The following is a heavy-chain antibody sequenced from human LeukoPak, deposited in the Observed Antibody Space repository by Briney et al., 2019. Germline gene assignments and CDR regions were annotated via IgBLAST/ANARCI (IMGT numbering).Heavy chain of an antibody. D-gene: IGHD3-16*01. CDR2: IYYSGST. CDR3: ARETSQKGAHYMDV. J-gene: IGHJ6*03. CDR1: GGSISSYY. Sequence: SETLSLTCTVSGGSISSYYWSWIRQPPGKGLEWIGYIYYSGSTNYNPSLKCRVTMSVDTSKNQFSLKLSSVTAADTAVYYCARETSQKGAHYMDVWGKGTTVTISS. V-gene: IGHV4-59*12.